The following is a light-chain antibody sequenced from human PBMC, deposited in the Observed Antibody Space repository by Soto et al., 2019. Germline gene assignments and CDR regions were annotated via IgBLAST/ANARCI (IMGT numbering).Light chain of an antibody. Sequence: DIRVTQSPSSLSASVGHMFTITCQASQDINNYVNWYKQKPGKAPKLLIFDASTLKTGVPSRLSGSGSGTDFSFTISSLTPEDTATYYCQQSNDLVSFGQGTGLEIK. J-gene: IGKJ5*01. CDR1: QDINNY. CDR3: QQSNDLVS. V-gene: IGKV1-33*01. CDR2: DAS.